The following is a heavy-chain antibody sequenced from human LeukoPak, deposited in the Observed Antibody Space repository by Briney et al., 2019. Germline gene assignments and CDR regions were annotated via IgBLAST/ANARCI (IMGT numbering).Heavy chain of an antibody. CDR3: ARKMVRGVIDY. Sequence: SETLSLTCAVYGGSFSGYYWSRIRQPPGKGLEWIGGINHSGSTNYNPSLKSRVTISVDTSKNQFSLKLSSVTAADTAVYYCARKMVRGVIDYWGQGTLVTVSS. D-gene: IGHD3-10*01. V-gene: IGHV4-34*01. J-gene: IGHJ4*02. CDR2: INHSGST. CDR1: GGSFSGYY.